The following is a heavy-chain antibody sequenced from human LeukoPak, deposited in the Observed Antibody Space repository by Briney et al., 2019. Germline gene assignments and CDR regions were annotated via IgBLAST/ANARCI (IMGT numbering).Heavy chain of an antibody. CDR3: TRDPAGYAYGYSFFDY. V-gene: IGHV3-49*03. CDR1: GFTFGDYA. D-gene: IGHD3-22*01. CDR2: IRSETYGGTT. J-gene: IGHJ4*02. Sequence: GGSLRLSCTASGFTFGDYAMSWFRQAPGKGLEWVGFIRSETYGGTTEYAASVKGRFSISRDDSKSIAYLQMNSLKTEDTAMYFCTRDPAGYAYGYSFFDYWGQGTLVTVSS.